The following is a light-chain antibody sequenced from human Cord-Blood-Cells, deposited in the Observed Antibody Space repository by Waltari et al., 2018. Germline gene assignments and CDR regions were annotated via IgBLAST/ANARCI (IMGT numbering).Light chain of an antibody. CDR2: AAS. CDR1: QSISSY. V-gene: IGKV1-39*01. CDR3: QQSYSTWT. Sequence: DIQMTPSPSSLSASVGDRVTITCRASQSISSYLNWYQQKPGKAPKLLIDAASSLQSGVPSRFSGSGSGTDFTLTISSLQPEDFATYYCQQSYSTWTFGQGTKVEIK. J-gene: IGKJ1*01.